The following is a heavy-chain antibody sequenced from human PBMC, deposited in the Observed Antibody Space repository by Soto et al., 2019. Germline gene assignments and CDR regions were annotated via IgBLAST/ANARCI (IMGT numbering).Heavy chain of an antibody. CDR3: ARVVWRVPVATGFMDV. J-gene: IGHJ6*03. D-gene: IGHD5-12*01. CDR2: INHSGST. CDR1: GGSFSGYY. Sequence: SETLSLTCAVYGGSFSGYYWSWIRQPPGKGLEWIGEINHSGSTNYNPSLKSRVTISVDTSKNQFSLKLSSVTAADTAVYYCARVVWRVPVATGFMDVWGKGTTVTVSS. V-gene: IGHV4-34*01.